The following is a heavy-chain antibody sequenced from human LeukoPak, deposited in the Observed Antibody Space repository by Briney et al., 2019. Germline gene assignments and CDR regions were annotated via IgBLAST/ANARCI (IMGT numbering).Heavy chain of an antibody. D-gene: IGHD1-14*01. CDR1: GYTFTAYY. CDR2: INPNTGGT. CDR3: ARDVFAEYNTHHEFDP. V-gene: IGHV1-2*02. Sequence: GASVKVSCKASGYTFTAYYMHWVRQAPGQGLEWMGWINPNTGGTDCAQRFQGRVTMTRDTSISTAYMELSSLISDDTAVYYCARDVFAEYNTHHEFDPWGQGTLVTVSS. J-gene: IGHJ5*02.